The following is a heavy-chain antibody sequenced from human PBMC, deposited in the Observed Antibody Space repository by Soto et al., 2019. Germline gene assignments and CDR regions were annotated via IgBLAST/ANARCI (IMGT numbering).Heavy chain of an antibody. CDR2: ISYDGSNK. V-gene: IGHV3-30*18. CDR1: GFTFSSYG. D-gene: IGHD6-13*01. Sequence: QVQLVESGGGVVQPGRSLRLSCAASGFTFSSYGMHWVRQAPGKGLEWVAVISYDGSNKYYADSVKGRFTISRDNSKNTLYLQMNSLRAEDTAVYYCAKSATQQLVLYYYYGMDVWGQGTTVTVSS. CDR3: AKSATQQLVLYYYYGMDV. J-gene: IGHJ6*02.